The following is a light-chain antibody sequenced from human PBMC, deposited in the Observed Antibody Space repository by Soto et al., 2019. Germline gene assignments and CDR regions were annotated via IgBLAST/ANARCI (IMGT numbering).Light chain of an antibody. Sequence: IQLTQSPSSLSASVGDRVSITCRASQDIKTYLAWYQQKQGKAPKLLISGTFTLQSGVPSRFNGSGSGTDFTLTIIRLQPEDFATYYCQHLNNYPPFTFGHGTKVDLE. V-gene: IGKV1-9*01. J-gene: IGKJ3*01. CDR3: QHLNNYPPFT. CDR2: GTF. CDR1: QDIKTY.